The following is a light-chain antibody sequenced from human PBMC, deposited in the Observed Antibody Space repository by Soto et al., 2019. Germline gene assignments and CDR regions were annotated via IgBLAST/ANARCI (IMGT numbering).Light chain of an antibody. CDR3: QQYNNWPRT. V-gene: IGKV3-11*01. J-gene: IGKJ5*01. CDR1: QSVSGY. Sequence: EVVLTQSPATLSLSPGETATLSCRASQSVSGYIGWYQQKPGQAPRLLIYADSNRATGIPARFSGSGSGTDFTLTISSLEPEDFSVYYCQQYNNWPRTFGQGTRLEI. CDR2: ADS.